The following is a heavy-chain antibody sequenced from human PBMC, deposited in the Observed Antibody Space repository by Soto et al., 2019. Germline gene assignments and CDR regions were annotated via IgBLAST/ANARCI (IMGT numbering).Heavy chain of an antibody. V-gene: IGHV3-33*01. Sequence: QVQLVESGGGVVQPGRSLRLSCAASGFLFSSYGMHWVRQAPGKGLEWVAITWYDGSNKYYGDSVKGRFTICRDNSKNTLYLQMNSLRAEDTAVYYCARDRSSPLDGMDVSGQGTTVTVSS. CDR2: TWYDGSNK. CDR1: GFLFSSYG. D-gene: IGHD6-13*01. CDR3: ARDRSSPLDGMDV. J-gene: IGHJ6*02.